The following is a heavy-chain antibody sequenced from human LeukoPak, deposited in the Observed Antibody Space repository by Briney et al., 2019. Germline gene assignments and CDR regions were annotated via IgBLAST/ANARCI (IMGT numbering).Heavy chain of an antibody. CDR1: GYTFTSYG. V-gene: IGHV1-18*01. CDR3: ARPNTDAAGYYFDY. CDR2: ISTYGGGT. D-gene: IGHD6-13*01. J-gene: IGHJ4*02. Sequence: ASVKVSCKASGYTFTSYGVSWVRQAPGQGLEWMGWISTYGGGTNYARNLQGRVTLTTDTSTTTVYMELRSLRSDDTAVYYCARPNTDAAGYYFDYWGQGTLVTVSS.